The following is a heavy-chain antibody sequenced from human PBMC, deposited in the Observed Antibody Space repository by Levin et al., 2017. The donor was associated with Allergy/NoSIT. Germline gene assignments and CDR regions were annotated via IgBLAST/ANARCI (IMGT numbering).Heavy chain of an antibody. Sequence: GESLKISCAASGFTVSSNYMSWVRQAPGKGLEWVSVIYSGGSTYYADSVKGRFTISRDNSKNTLYLQMNSLRAEDTAVYYCARVRGSYRFDYWGQGTLVTVSS. CDR3: ARVRGSYRFDY. CDR2: IYSGGST. CDR1: GFTVSSNY. V-gene: IGHV3-66*01. J-gene: IGHJ4*02. D-gene: IGHD1-26*01.